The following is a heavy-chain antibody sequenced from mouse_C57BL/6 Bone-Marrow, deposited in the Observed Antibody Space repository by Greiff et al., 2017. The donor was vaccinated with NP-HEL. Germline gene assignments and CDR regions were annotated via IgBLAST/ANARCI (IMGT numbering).Heavy chain of an antibody. D-gene: IGHD2-4*01. CDR2: FHPYNDDT. V-gene: IGHV1-47*01. CDR3: ARGGGDYDDYYAMDY. CDR1: GYTFTTYP. J-gene: IGHJ4*01. Sequence: QVQLKESGAKLVKPGASVKMSCKASGYTFTTYPIEWMKQNHGKSLEWIGNFHPYNDDTKYNEKFKGKATLTVEKSSSTVYLELSRLTSDDSAVYYCARGGGDYDDYYAMDYWGQGTSVTVSS.